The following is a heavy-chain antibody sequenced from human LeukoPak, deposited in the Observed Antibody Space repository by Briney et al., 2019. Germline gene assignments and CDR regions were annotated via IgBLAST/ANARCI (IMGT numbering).Heavy chain of an antibody. Sequence: GGSLRLSCAASGFTFRDYYMSWIRQAPGKGLEWVSYISSSSSYTNYADSVKGRFTISRDNAKNSLYLQMNSLRAEDTAVYYCARDHYYGSGSQNWFDPWGQGTLVTVSS. V-gene: IGHV3-11*06. CDR3: ARDHYYGSGSQNWFDP. J-gene: IGHJ5*02. D-gene: IGHD3-10*01. CDR1: GFTFRDYY. CDR2: ISSSSSYT.